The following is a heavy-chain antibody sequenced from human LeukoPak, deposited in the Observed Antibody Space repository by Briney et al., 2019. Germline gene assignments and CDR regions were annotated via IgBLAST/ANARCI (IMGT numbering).Heavy chain of an antibody. CDR3: ARTNSGSYFSRLDFDY. CDR2: INHSGST. J-gene: IGHJ4*02. D-gene: IGHD1-26*01. V-gene: IGHV4-34*01. CDR1: GGSFSGYY. Sequence: SETLSLTCAVYGGSFSGYYWSWIRQPPGKGLEWIGEINHSGSTNYNPSLKSRVTISVDTSKNQFSLKLSSVTAADSAVYYCARTNSGSYFSRLDFDYWGQGTLVTVSS.